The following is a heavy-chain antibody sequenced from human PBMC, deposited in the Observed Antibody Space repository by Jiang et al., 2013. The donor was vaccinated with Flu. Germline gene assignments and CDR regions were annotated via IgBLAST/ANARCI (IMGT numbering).Heavy chain of an antibody. CDR3: ARSISGSYYYFDY. D-gene: IGHD1-26*01. V-gene: IGHV3-30*01. Sequence: GRSLRLSCAASGFTFSSYAMHWVRQAPGKGLEWVAVISYDGSNKYYADSVKGRFTISRDNSKNTLYLQMNSLRAEDTAVYYCARSISGSYYYFDYWGQGTLVTVSS. CDR2: ISYDGSNK. CDR1: GFTFSSYA. J-gene: IGHJ4*02.